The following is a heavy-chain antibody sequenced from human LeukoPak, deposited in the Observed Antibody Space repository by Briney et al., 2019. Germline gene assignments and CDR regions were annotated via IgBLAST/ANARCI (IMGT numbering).Heavy chain of an antibody. J-gene: IGHJ4*02. Sequence: GGSLRLSCAASGFTFSSYSMNWVRQAPGKGLEWVSYISSSSSTIYYADSVKGRFTISRDNAKNSLYLQMNSLRAEDTAVYYCARAPTVLVGYCSSASCQADYWGQGTLVTVSS. V-gene: IGHV3-48*04. CDR1: GFTFSSYS. CDR3: ARAPTVLVGYCSSASCQADY. CDR2: ISSSSSTI. D-gene: IGHD2-2*01.